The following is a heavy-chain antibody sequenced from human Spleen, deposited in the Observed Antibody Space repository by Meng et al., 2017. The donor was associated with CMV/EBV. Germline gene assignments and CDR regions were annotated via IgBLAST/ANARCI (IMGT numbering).Heavy chain of an antibody. CDR3: ARLGYCSSTSCFGVYYYYGMDV. Sequence: ASVKVSCKASGYTFTSYGISWVRQAPGQGLEWMGWISAYNGNTNYAQKLQGRVTMTTDTSTSTAYMELRSLRSDDTAVYYCARLGYCSSTSCFGVYYYYGMDVWGQRTTVTVSS. CDR1: GYTFTSYG. J-gene: IGHJ6*02. V-gene: IGHV1-18*01. D-gene: IGHD2-2*01. CDR2: ISAYNGNT.